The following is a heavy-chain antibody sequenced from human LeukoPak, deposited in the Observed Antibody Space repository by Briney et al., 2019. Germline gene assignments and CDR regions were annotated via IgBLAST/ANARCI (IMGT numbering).Heavy chain of an antibody. D-gene: IGHD4-17*01. CDR1: GFTFSSYA. CDR3: AKDHGDYGDYVGWFDP. CDR2: ISGSGGRT. Sequence: GGSLRLSCAASGFTFSSYAMTWVRQAPGKGLEWVSVISGSGGRTGSADSVKGRFTISRDNSKNMLYLQMKSLRVDDTATYYCAKDHGDYGDYVGWFDPWGQGTLATVSS. V-gene: IGHV3-23*01. J-gene: IGHJ5*02.